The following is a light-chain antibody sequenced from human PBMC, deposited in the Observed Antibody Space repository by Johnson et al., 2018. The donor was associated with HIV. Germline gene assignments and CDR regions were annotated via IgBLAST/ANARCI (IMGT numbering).Light chain of an antibody. V-gene: IGLV1-41*01. CDR2: ENN. J-gene: IGLJ1*01. Sequence: QSVLTQPPSVSAAPGQKVTISCSGSSSDMGNYAVSWYQQLPGTAPKLLIYENNKRPTGIPERFSGSKSGTSATLGITGLWPEDEADYYCGVWDASLSPHYVFGTGTTVIVL. CDR3: GVWDASLSPHYV. CDR1: SSDMGNYA.